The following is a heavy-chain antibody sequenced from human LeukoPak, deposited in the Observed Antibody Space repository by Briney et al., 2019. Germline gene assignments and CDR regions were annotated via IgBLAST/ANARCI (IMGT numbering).Heavy chain of an antibody. Sequence: GGSLRLSCAASGFTFSSYGMHWVRQAPGKGLEWVAFIRYDGSNKYYADSVKGRFTISRDNSKNTLYLQMNSLRAEDTAVYYCAKDPVRFGEQINWFDPWGQGTLVTVSS. CDR2: IRYDGSNK. CDR3: AKDPVRFGEQINWFDP. V-gene: IGHV3-30*02. CDR1: GFTFSSYG. J-gene: IGHJ5*02. D-gene: IGHD3-10*01.